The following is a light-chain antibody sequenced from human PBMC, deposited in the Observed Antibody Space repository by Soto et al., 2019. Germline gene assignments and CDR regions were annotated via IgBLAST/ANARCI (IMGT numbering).Light chain of an antibody. CDR2: DAS. J-gene: IGKJ3*01. CDR1: QSISTY. CDR3: QQRYNWPLFT. V-gene: IGKV3-11*01. Sequence: EIVLTQSPATLSLSPGESATLSCRASQSISTYLAWYQQKPGQAPRLLIYDASNWATGVPTRFSGSGSGTDFTLTISSLQPEDFAVYYCQQRYNWPLFTFGPGTKVDVK.